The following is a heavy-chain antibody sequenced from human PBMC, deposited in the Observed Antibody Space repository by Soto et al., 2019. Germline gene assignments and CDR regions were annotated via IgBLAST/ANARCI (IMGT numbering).Heavy chain of an antibody. CDR1: GFTFSSYS. CDR2: ISSSSSYI. J-gene: IGHJ4*02. V-gene: IGHV3-21*01. CDR3: ARVGLEGYYGGWGYYFAC. Sequence: EVQLVESGGGLVKPGGSLRLSCAASGFTFSSYSMNWVRQAPGKGLEWVSSISSSSSYIYYADSVKGRFTISRDNAKNSLYRQMNSLRAEDTAVYYCARVGLEGYYGGWGYYFACWGQGTLVTVSS. D-gene: IGHD4-17*01.